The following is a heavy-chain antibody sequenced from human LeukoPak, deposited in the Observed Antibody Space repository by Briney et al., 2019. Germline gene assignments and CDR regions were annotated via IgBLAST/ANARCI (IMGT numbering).Heavy chain of an antibody. CDR2: IIEKGNA. Sequence: PSETLSLTCALYGGSFSSYSWSWTWIRQTPEKGLEWIGEIIEKGNANYNPSLKSRVTIDLDTSKNQFSLKLTSMTAADTAMYYWARGYYPPRWYFDLWGRGTLVTVSS. V-gene: IGHV4-34*01. CDR3: ARGYYPPRWYFDL. CDR1: GGSFSSYS. J-gene: IGHJ2*01. D-gene: IGHD3-10*01.